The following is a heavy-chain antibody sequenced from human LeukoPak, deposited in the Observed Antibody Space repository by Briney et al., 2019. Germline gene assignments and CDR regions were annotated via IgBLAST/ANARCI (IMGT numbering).Heavy chain of an antibody. Sequence: GASVKVSCKASGYTFTGYYMHWVRQAPGQGLEWMGWINPNSGGTNYAQKFQGRVTMTRDTSISTAYMELSRLRSDDTAVYYCARSWVTYYDILTGYYKSTSYYVMDVWGQGTTVTVSS. J-gene: IGHJ6*02. V-gene: IGHV1-2*02. CDR2: INPNSGGT. D-gene: IGHD3-9*01. CDR1: GYTFTGYY. CDR3: ARSWVTYYDILTGYYKSTSYYVMDV.